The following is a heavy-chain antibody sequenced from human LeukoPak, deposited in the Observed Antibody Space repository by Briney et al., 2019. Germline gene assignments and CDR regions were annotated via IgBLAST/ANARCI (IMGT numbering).Heavy chain of an antibody. CDR3: AKVRGAAPKMSYFDY. CDR2: ISGSGGST. V-gene: IGHV3-23*01. D-gene: IGHD6-13*01. J-gene: IGHJ4*02. CDR1: GFTFSSYA. Sequence: PGGSLRLSCVASGFTFSSYAMSWVRQAPGKGLEWVSAISGSGGSTYYADSVKGRFTISRDNSKNTLYLQMNSLRAEDTAVYYCAKVRGAAPKMSYFDYWGQGTLVTVSS.